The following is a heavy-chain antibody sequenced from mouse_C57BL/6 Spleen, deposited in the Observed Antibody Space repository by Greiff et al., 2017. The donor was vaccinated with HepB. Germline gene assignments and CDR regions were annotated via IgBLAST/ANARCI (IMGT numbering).Heavy chain of an antibody. Sequence: EVKVVESGPELVKPGASVKISCKASGYSFTGYYMNWVKQSPEKSLEWIGEINPSTGGTTYNQKFKAKATLTVDKSSSTAYMQLKSLTSEDSAVYYCARRTTVGDLWYFEVWGTGTTVTVSS. D-gene: IGHD1-1*01. J-gene: IGHJ1*03. CDR3: ARRTTVGDLWYFEV. CDR2: INPSTGGT. V-gene: IGHV1-42*01. CDR1: GYSFTGYY.